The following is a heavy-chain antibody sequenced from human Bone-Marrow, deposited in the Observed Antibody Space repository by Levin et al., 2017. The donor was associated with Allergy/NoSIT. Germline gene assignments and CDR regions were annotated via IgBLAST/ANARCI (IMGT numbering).Heavy chain of an antibody. D-gene: IGHD2-15*01. J-gene: IGHJ2*01. Sequence: GGSLRLSCAASGFTFSSYAMSWVRQAPGKGLEWVSAISGSGGSTYYADSVKGRFTISRDNSKNTLYLQMNSLRAEDTAVYYCAKTPRGYCSGGSCYLNWYFDLWGRGTLVTVSS. V-gene: IGHV3-23*01. CDR3: AKTPRGYCSGGSCYLNWYFDL. CDR2: ISGSGGST. CDR1: GFTFSSYA.